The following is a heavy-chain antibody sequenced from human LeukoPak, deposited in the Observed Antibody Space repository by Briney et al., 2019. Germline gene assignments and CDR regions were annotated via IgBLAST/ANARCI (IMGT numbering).Heavy chain of an antibody. J-gene: IGHJ4*02. Sequence: GGSLRLSCAASGFTFSSYGMHWVRQAPGKGLEWVAVIWYDGSNKYYADSVKGRFTISRDNAKNSLYLQMNSLRAEDTAVYYCARGGWFGELLPTTFDYWGQGTLVTVSS. CDR1: GFTFSSYG. CDR3: ARGGWFGELLPTTFDY. CDR2: IWYDGSNK. D-gene: IGHD3-10*01. V-gene: IGHV3-33*01.